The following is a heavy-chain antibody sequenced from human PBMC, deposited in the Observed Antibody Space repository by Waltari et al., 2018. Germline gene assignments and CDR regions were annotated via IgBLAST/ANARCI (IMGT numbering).Heavy chain of an antibody. CDR3: RLLLVGATEEGYFDS. CDR1: GLTFSDNS. D-gene: IGHD1-26*01. V-gene: IGHV3-48*04. J-gene: IGHJ4*02. CDR2: RSISGDTT. Sequence: EVQLVESGGDLVQPGGSLRLSCAASGLTFSDNSMQWVRQAPGMGPEWVAERSISGDTTLYADSVRGRFTIARDNAKSSVYLQMSSRRAEDTAVYYCRLLLVGATEEGYFDSWGQGTLVTVSS.